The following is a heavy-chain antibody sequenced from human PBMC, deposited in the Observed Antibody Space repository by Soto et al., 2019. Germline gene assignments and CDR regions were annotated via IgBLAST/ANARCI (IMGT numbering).Heavy chain of an antibody. Sequence: QVQLVQSGAEVKKPGSSVKVSCKASGGTFSSYAISWVRQAPGQGLEWMGGIIPIFGTANYAHKFQGRVTITADESTSTAYKELSSLRSEDTAVYYCARAVKQWPVYYFDYWGQGTLVTVSS. D-gene: IGHD6-19*01. CDR1: GGTFSSYA. CDR3: ARAVKQWPVYYFDY. J-gene: IGHJ4*02. CDR2: IIPIFGTA. V-gene: IGHV1-69*01.